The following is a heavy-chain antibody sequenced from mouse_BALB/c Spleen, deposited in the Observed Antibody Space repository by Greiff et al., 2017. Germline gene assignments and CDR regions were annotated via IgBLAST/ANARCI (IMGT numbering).Heavy chain of an antibody. D-gene: IGHD2-14*01. V-gene: IGHV2-9*02. J-gene: IGHJ4*01. CDR3: ARERSRYDRVDY. CDR2: IWAGGST. CDR1: GFSLTSYG. Sequence: VMLVESGPGLVAPSQSLSITCTVSGFSLTSYGVHWVRQPPGKGLEWLGVIWAGGSTNYNSALMSRLSISKDNSKSQVFLKMNSLQTDDTAMYYCARERSRYDRVDYWGQGTSVTVSS.